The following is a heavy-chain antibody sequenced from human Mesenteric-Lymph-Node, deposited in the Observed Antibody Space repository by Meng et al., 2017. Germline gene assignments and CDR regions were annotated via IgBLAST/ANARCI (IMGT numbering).Heavy chain of an antibody. V-gene: IGHV3-21*04. Sequence: GESLKISCAASGFTFSRYTMNWVRQAPGKGLEWVSSISSSSNYIYYADSVKGRFTISRDNAKNSLYLQMNSLRAEDTALYYCARVGGACSGGSCYPHYFDYWGQGTLVTVSS. J-gene: IGHJ4*02. CDR1: GFTFSRYT. D-gene: IGHD2-15*01. CDR2: ISSSSNYI. CDR3: ARVGGACSGGSCYPHYFDY.